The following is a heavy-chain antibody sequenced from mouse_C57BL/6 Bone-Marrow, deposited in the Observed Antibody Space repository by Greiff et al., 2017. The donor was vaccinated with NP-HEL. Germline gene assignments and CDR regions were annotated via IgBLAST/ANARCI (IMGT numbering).Heavy chain of an antibody. D-gene: IGHD2-3*01. CDR2: ISYDGSN. CDR3: ARGDGYCDY. J-gene: IGHJ2*01. Sequence: ESGPGLVKPSQSLSLTCSVTGYSITSGYYWNWIRQFPGNKLEWMGYISYDGSNNYNPSLKNRISITRDTSKNQFFLKLNSVTTEDTATYYCARGDGYCDYWGQGTTLTVSS. CDR1: GYSITSGYY. V-gene: IGHV3-6*01.